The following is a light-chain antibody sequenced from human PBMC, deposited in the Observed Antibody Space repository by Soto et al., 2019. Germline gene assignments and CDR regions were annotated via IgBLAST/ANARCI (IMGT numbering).Light chain of an antibody. J-gene: IGKJ1*01. CDR1: QSVSSN. V-gene: IGKV3-15*01. CDR2: GAS. Sequence: EIRMTQSPATLSVSHGERATLSCRASQSVSSNLAWYQQKPGQAPRLLIYGASNRATGIPARFSGSGSGTDFTLTISGLQPEDFATYYCLQHNSYPWTFGQGTMV. CDR3: LQHNSYPWT.